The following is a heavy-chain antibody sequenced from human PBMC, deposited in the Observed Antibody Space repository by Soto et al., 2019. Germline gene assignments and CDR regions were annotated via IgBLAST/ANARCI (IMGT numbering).Heavy chain of an antibody. Sequence: EVQLLESGGDLVQPGGSVRLSCAASGFTFEMYAMSWVRQAPGKGLEWVTGITVRGGTPFYADSVKGRFTIWRDSSVNTLFLDVHRMRVENRAIYYCAKGIMNGVSMGRGYFDSWGEGTLVIVSS. J-gene: IGHJ4*02. V-gene: IGHV3-23*01. CDR1: GFTFEMYA. CDR3: AKGIMNGVSMGRGYFDS. D-gene: IGHD3-10*01. CDR2: ITVRGGTP.